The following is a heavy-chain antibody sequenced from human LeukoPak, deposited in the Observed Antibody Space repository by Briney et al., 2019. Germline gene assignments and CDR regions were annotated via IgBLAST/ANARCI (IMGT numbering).Heavy chain of an antibody. Sequence: PSQTLSLTCTVSGGSISSGSYYWNWIRQPAGKGLEWIGRISTSVNPNYNPSLKSRVTISVDTSKNQFSLKLNSVTAADTAVYYCARTAKYYYGSETYYFFDYWGQGTLVTVSS. J-gene: IGHJ4*02. CDR3: ARTAKYYYGSETYYFFDY. V-gene: IGHV4-61*02. CDR1: GGSISSGSYY. CDR2: ISTSVNP. D-gene: IGHD3-10*01.